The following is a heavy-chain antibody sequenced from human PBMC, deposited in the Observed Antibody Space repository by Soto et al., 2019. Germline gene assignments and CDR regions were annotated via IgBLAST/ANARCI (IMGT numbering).Heavy chain of an antibody. CDR3: ARQRVLSTNMFITSFDP. CDR2: VYYTETT. V-gene: IGHV4-39*01. Sequence: PSETLSLTCSLSGGSINSSDHFWGWIRQTPGKGLDWIGSVYYTETTYYNPSLKSPVTISVETSRNTFSLKVNSVTAADTGIYYCARQRVLSTNMFITSFDPWGQGTLVTVSS. J-gene: IGHJ5*02. CDR1: GGSINSSDHF. D-gene: IGHD3-10*02.